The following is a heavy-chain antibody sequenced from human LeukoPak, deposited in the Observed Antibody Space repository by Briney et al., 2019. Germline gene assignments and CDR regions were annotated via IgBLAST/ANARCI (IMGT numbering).Heavy chain of an antibody. CDR2: IYSCGST. D-gene: IGHD1-20*01. J-gene: IGHJ4*02. Sequence: GGSLRLSCAASGFAVSSNYMSWVRQAPGKGLEWVSVIYSCGSTYYADSVKGRFTISRDNSKNTLYLQMNSLRAEDTAVYYCARVGITGTTPYFDYWGQGTLVTVSS. CDR1: GFAVSSNY. V-gene: IGHV3-66*03. CDR3: ARVGITGTTPYFDY.